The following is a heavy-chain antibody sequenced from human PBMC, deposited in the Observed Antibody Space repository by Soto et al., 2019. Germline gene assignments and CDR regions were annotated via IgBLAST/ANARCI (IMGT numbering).Heavy chain of an antibody. CDR3: ARSLAVAPGWFDP. V-gene: IGHV3-33*01. CDR1: GFTFSDYG. Sequence: LRLSCAASGFTFSDYGVHWVRQAPGKGLEWVAGIWYDGRNKYYADSVKGRFTISRDNSKDTLYLQMNSLRAEDTAVYYCARSLAVAPGWFDPWGQGTLVTVSS. J-gene: IGHJ5*02. CDR2: IWYDGRNK. D-gene: IGHD6-19*01.